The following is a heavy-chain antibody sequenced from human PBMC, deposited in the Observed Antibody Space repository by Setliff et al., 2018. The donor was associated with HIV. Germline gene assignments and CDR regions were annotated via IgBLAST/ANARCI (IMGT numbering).Heavy chain of an antibody. CDR1: GFSFSLYA. CDR2: ISGSGRKT. V-gene: IGHV3-23*01. D-gene: IGHD4-17*01. Sequence: PGGSLRLSCKATGFSFSLYAMSWVRQAPGKGLEWVSSISGSGRKTYYGDSVKGRFTISRDNSWDTVDLQMNTLRAEDTAVYYCAKGHGDWTPSNYLKSWGQGTLVTVSS. J-gene: IGHJ4*02. CDR3: AKGHGDWTPSNYLKS.